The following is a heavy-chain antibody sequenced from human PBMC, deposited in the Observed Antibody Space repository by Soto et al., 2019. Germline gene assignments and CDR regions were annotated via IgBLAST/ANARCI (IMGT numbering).Heavy chain of an antibody. CDR2: ITGSGSTT. D-gene: IGHD6-13*01. J-gene: IGHJ4*02. Sequence: SLRLSCAASGFTFSSCEMNWVRQAPGKGLEWVSYITGSGSTTKYADSVKGRFTISRDNAKNSLYLQMNSLRAEDTAVYYCARGALYSSSWPYYFDNWGQGTLVTVSS. CDR1: GFTFSSCE. V-gene: IGHV3-48*03. CDR3: ARGALYSSSWPYYFDN.